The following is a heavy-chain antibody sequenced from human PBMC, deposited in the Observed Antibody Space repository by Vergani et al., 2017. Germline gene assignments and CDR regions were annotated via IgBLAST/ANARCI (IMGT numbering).Heavy chain of an antibody. CDR2: ISSSSSYI. CDR3: ARGAIVVVPAAIPYNWFDP. D-gene: IGHD2-2*02. Sequence: EVQLVESGGGLVKPGGSLRLSCAASGFTFSSYSMNWVRQAPGKGLEWVSSISSSSSYIYYADSVTGRFTISRDNAKNSLYLQMNSLRAEDTAVYYCARGAIVVVPAAIPYNWFDPWGQGTLVTVSS. CDR1: GFTFSSYS. J-gene: IGHJ5*02. V-gene: IGHV3-21*01.